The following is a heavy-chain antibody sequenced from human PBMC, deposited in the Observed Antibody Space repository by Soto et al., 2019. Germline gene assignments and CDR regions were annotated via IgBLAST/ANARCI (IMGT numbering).Heavy chain of an antibody. Sequence: QVQLVQSGAEVKKPGSSVKVSCKASGGTFSSYAISWVLQAPGQGLEWMGGIIPIFGTANYAQKFQGRVTINADEYTSTAYMELSSLRSEDTAVYYCATGEHSSSDPPFDYLGQGTLVTVSS. J-gene: IGHJ4*02. V-gene: IGHV1-69*01. D-gene: IGHD6-6*01. CDR2: IIPIFGTA. CDR1: GGTFSSYA. CDR3: ATGEHSSSDPPFDY.